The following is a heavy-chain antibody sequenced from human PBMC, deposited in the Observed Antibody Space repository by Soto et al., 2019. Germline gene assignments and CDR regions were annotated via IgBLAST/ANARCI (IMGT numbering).Heavy chain of an antibody. J-gene: IGHJ4*02. Sequence: EVQLVESGGVLVQPGGSLRLSCVASGFTFSTDSMNWVRQAPGKGLEWVAHISTSGATRYYADSVKGRFTISRDNAKSSLYLQMDSLRNEDTAVYYCARFFGSGFDYWGQGTLVTVSS. CDR1: GFTFSTDS. D-gene: IGHD6-19*01. CDR2: ISTSGATR. CDR3: ARFFGSGFDY. V-gene: IGHV3-48*02.